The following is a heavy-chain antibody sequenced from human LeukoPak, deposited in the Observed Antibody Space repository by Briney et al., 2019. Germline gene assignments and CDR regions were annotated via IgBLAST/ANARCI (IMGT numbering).Heavy chain of an antibody. CDR2: ISAYNGNT. CDR3: AGSSTSWDYFDY. Sequence: ASVKVSCKASGYTFTSYGISWVRQAPGQGLEWMGWISAYNGNTNYAQKFQGRVTITADKSTSTAHMELSSLRSEDTAVYYCAGSSTSWDYFDYWGQGTLVTVSS. V-gene: IGHV1-18*01. CDR1: GYTFTSYG. J-gene: IGHJ4*02. D-gene: IGHD2-2*01.